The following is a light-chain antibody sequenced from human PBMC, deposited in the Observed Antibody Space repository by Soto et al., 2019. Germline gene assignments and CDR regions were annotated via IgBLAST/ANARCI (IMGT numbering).Light chain of an antibody. Sequence: EAVLTQAPSTLSVSAGEGATLSCRASQTVNNNVAWYQLKDGQAPRLLIHSASRGATGFPARFSGSASGTDFTLTISSLKPDDSATYYCQQYNSYRAFGQGTKVDIK. CDR2: SAS. J-gene: IGKJ1*01. V-gene: IGKV3-15*01. CDR3: QQYNSYRA. CDR1: QTVNNN.